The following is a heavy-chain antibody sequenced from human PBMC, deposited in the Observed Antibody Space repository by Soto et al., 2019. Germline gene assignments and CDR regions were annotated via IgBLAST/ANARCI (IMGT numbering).Heavy chain of an antibody. J-gene: IGHJ4*02. CDR3: ARGHGIYSGSYSSYYFDY. D-gene: IGHD1-26*01. CDR1: GGSISSGGYY. CDR2: IYYSGST. Sequence: SETLSLTCTVSGGSISSGGYYWSWIRQHPGKGLEWIGYIYYSGSTNYNPSLKSRVTISVDTSKNQFSLKLSSVTAADTAVYYCARGHGIYSGSYSSYYFDYWGQGTLLTVSS. V-gene: IGHV4-31*03.